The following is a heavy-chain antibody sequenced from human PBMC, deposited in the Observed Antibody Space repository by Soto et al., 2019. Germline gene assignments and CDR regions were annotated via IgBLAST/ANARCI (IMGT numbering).Heavy chain of an antibody. V-gene: IGHV1-2*02. CDR2: IGPESGAT. J-gene: IGHJ4*02. D-gene: IGHD1-26*01. CDR1: GYTFTGHY. CDR3: GRGRSGQIVVFY. Sequence: ASVKVSCKASGYTFTGHYIHWVRQAPEQGPEWMGEIGPESGATRYTQKFQGRVTMTRDTSITTVYMELKDLSPDDTAVYYCGRGRSGQIVVFYWGQGTPVTVSS.